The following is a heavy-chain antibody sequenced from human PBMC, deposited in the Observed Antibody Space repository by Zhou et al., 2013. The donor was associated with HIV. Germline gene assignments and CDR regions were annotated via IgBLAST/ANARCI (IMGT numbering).Heavy chain of an antibody. V-gene: IGHV1-69*04. J-gene: IGHJ5*01. CDR1: GYIFTNYH. D-gene: IGHD4-4*01. Sequence: QVQLVQSGAEVKKPGASVKVSCKASGYIFTNYHISWLRQAPGQGLEWMGRITPLLGTTSYAQKFQGRVTITADKSTTTSYMDLSSLRSDDTAVYYCARVTTLHPWWFDSWGQGSLVTVSS. CDR3: ARVTTLHPWWFDS. CDR2: ITPLLGTT.